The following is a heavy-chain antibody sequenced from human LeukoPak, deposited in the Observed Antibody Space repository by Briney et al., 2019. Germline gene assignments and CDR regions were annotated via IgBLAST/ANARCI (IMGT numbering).Heavy chain of an antibody. CDR2: IYYSGST. CDR3: ARDKYSSSAFDY. Sequence: PSETLSLTCTVSGGSISSYYWSWIRQPPGKGLEWIGYIYYSGSTNYNPSLKSRVTISVGTSKNQFSLKLSSVTAADTAVYYCARDKYSSSAFDYWGQGTLVTVSS. V-gene: IGHV4-59*01. J-gene: IGHJ4*02. CDR1: GGSISSYY. D-gene: IGHD6-13*01.